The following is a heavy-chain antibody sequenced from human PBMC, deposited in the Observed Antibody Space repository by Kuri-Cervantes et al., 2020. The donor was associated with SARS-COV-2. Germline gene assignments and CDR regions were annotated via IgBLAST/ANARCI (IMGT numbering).Heavy chain of an antibody. CDR2: FYSGRT. CDR3: ARPALGTNGNFDY. CDR1: GASISSSTHY. J-gene: IGHJ4*02. V-gene: IGHV4-39*01. D-gene: IGHD7-27*01. Sequence: GSLRLSCTVSGASISSSTHYWGWIRQSPGKGLEWIGTFYSGRTYYNPSFTSRVTISVDTSKNQFSLTMSSVTATDTAVYYCARPALGTNGNFDYWGQGMRVTVSS.